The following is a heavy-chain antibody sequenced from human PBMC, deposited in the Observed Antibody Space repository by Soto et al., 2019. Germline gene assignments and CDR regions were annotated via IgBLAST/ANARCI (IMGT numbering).Heavy chain of an antibody. V-gene: IGHV3-30-3*01. CDR3: ARDRPLRFLECLLFY. J-gene: IGHJ4*02. CDR1: GFTLSNYA. D-gene: IGHD3-3*01. Sequence: HPGGSLRLSCAASGFTLSNYAMHWVRQAPGKGLEWVALISYDGSTEYYADSVKGRFTISRDNSKNTLYLQMNSLRPEDTAVYYCARDRPLRFLECLLFYWGQGTLVTVSS. CDR2: ISYDGSTE.